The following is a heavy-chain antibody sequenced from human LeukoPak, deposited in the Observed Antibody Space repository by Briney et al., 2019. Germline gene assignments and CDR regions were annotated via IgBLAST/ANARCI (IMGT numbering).Heavy chain of an antibody. CDR3: AREVVIVVEPAANTIDY. Sequence: SGGSLRLSCAASGFTFSSYSMNWVRQALGKGLEWVSYISTNSSITKCADSVKGRFTVSRDNAKNSLFLQMNSLRVEDTAVYYCAREVVIVVEPAANTIDYWGQGTRVTVSS. V-gene: IGHV3-21*01. CDR1: GFTFSSYS. D-gene: IGHD2-2*01. CDR2: ISTNSSIT. J-gene: IGHJ4*02.